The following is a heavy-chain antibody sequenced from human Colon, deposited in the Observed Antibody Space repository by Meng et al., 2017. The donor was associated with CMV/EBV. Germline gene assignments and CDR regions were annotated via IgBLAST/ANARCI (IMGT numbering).Heavy chain of an antibody. J-gene: IGHJ6*02. CDR1: GFNFRDFA. CDR2: ITGSGSSR. D-gene: IGHD3-3*01. Sequence: GGSLRLSCAGSGFNFRDFALTWVRQAPGKGLEWVSAITGSGSSRYYADSVKGRFTISRDNSNNKIHLQMSGLRAEDTALYYCAKSTYDDFWSGHGLDVWGQGTAVTVS. CDR3: AKSTYDDFWSGHGLDV. V-gene: IGHV3-23*01.